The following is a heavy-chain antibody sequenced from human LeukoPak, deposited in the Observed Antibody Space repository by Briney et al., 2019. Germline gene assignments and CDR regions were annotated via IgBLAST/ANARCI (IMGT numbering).Heavy chain of an antibody. V-gene: IGHV1-2*06. J-gene: IGHJ4*02. CDR2: INPNSGGT. CDR3: ARSYYYDSSGYILITYFDH. CDR1: GYTFTGYY. D-gene: IGHD3-22*01. Sequence: GASVNVSCKASGYTFTGYYMHWVRQAPGQGLEWMGRINPNSGGTNYAQKFQGRVTMTRDTSISTAYMELSRLRSDDTAVYYCARSYYYDSSGYILITYFDHWGQGTLVTVSS.